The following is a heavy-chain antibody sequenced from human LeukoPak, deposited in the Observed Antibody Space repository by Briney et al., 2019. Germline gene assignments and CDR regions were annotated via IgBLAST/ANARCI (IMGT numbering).Heavy chain of an antibody. V-gene: IGHV3-11*01. D-gene: IGHD3-9*01. CDR3: ARDYFYYDILTGYVGWFDP. CDR2: ISSSGSTI. J-gene: IGHJ5*02. CDR1: GFTFSDYY. Sequence: PGGSLRLSCAASGFTFSDYYMSWIRQAPGKGLEWVSYISSSGSTIYYADSVKGRFTISRDNAKNSLYLQMNSLRAEDTAVYYCARDYFYYDILTGYVGWFDPWGQGTLVTVSS.